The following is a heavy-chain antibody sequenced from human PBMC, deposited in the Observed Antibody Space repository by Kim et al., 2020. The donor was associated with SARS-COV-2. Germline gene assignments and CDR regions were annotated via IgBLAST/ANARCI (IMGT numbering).Heavy chain of an antibody. J-gene: IGHJ3*02. Sequence: ASVKVSCKASGYTFTSYYMHWVRQAPGQGLEWMGIINPSGGSTSYAQKFQGRVTMTRDTSTSTVYMELSSLRSEDTAVYYCARDPIIGGSYYGDAFDIWGQGTMVTVSS. V-gene: IGHV1-46*01. CDR1: GYTFTSYY. CDR3: ARDPIIGGSYYGDAFDI. D-gene: IGHD1-26*01. CDR2: INPSGGST.